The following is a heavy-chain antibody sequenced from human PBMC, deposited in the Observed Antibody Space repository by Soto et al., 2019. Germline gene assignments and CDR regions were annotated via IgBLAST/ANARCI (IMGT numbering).Heavy chain of an antibody. CDR2: ISWNSALI. CDR3: AKDTGSGSFWGSCGMDV. D-gene: IGHD3-10*01. Sequence: EVQLVGSGGGLVQPGRSLRLSCAASGFTFGDYAMHWVRQAPGKGLEWVSGISWNSALIQYADSVKGRFTISRDNAKSSLNLQMNSLSAEDTALYYCAKDTGSGSFWGSCGMDVWGQGTTVTVSS. V-gene: IGHV3-9*01. CDR1: GFTFGDYA. J-gene: IGHJ6*02.